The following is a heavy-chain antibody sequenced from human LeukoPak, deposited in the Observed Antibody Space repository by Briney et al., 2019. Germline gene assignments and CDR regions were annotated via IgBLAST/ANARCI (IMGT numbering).Heavy chain of an antibody. Sequence: PGGSLRLSCAASGFTFSSYGMSWVRQAPGKGLEWASAISGSGGSTYYADSVKGRFTISRDNAKNTLYLQMNSLRAEDTAVYYCAALDNGRDYWGQGTLVTVSS. V-gene: IGHV3-23*01. D-gene: IGHD1-14*01. CDR2: ISGSGGST. CDR3: AALDNGRDY. CDR1: GFTFSSYG. J-gene: IGHJ4*02.